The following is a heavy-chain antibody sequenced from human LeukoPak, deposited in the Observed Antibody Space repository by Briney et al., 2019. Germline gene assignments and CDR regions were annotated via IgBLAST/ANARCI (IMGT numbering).Heavy chain of an antibody. V-gene: IGHV4-61*02. D-gene: IGHD6-19*01. Sequence: SQTLSLTCTVAGGSISSGSYYWSWIRQPAGKGLEWIGRIYTSGSTNYNPSLKSRVTTSVDTSKNQFSLKLSSVTAADTAVYYCASGYTSGWTETPFDYWGQGTLVTVSS. J-gene: IGHJ4*02. CDR3: ASGYTSGWTETPFDY. CDR2: IYTSGST. CDR1: GGSISSGSYY.